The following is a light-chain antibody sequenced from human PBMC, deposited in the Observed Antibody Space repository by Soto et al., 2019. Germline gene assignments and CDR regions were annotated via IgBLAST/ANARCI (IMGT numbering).Light chain of an antibody. CDR2: DAS. V-gene: IGKV1-5*01. Sequence: DIQMTQSPSTLSASVGDRVTITCRASQSIRSWLAWYQQKPGKAPKVLIYDASSLETGVPSRFSGSGSGAEFTLTISSLQPDDFATYYCQQYTTYWTFGQGTKVDIK. J-gene: IGKJ1*01. CDR3: QQYTTYWT. CDR1: QSIRSW.